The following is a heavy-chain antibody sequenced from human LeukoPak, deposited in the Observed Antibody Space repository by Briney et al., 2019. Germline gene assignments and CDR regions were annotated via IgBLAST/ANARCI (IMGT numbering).Heavy chain of an antibody. CDR1: GLTVSNHW. Sequence: PGGSLRLSCVASGLTVSNHWMSWVRQAPGKGLEWVANIREERGQEYYVDSVKGRFTISKNSAKNSLYLQMNTLRVEDTAMYYCASLDTAKQPLANHWGQGTWSPSPQ. V-gene: IGHV3-7*03. D-gene: IGHD5-18*01. CDR3: ASLDTAKQPLANH. CDR2: IREERGQE. J-gene: IGHJ5*02.